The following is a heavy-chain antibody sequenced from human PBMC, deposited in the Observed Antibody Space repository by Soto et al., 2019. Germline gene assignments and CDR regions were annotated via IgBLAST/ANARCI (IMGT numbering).Heavy chain of an antibody. CDR1: GGSISSSSYY. J-gene: IGHJ3*02. CDR2: IYYSGST. CDR3: ASTTVTADAFDI. Sequence: QLQLQESGPGLVKPSETLSLTCTVSGGSISSSSYYWGWIRQPPGKGLEWIGSIYYSGSTYYNPSLKSRVTISVDTSKNQFSLKLSSVTAADTAVYYCASTTVTADAFDIWGQGTMVTVSS. D-gene: IGHD4-17*01. V-gene: IGHV4-39*01.